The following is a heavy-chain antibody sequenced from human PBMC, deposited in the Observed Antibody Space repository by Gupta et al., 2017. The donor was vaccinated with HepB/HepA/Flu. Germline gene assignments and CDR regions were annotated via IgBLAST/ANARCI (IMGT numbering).Heavy chain of an antibody. CDR2: INQSGSS. CDR1: GGSFSGYY. Sequence: VQLQQWGAGLLRPSETLSLTCAVYGGSFSGYYWSWIRQPPGKGLEWIGEINQSGSSNYNPSLGGRVSISVDSAKKQFSLSLGSVTAADTAVYYCARFVARWYPFDYWGQGTLVNVSS. J-gene: IGHJ4*02. V-gene: IGHV4-34*01. D-gene: IGHD4-23*01. CDR3: ARFVARWYPFDY.